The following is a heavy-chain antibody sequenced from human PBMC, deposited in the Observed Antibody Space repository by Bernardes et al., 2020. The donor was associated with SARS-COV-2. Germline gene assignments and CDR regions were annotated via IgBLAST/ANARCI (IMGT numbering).Heavy chain of an antibody. D-gene: IGHD2-2*02. Sequence: SETMSLTCAVYGGSLSGYYWSWIRQPPGRGLEWIGEINHSGSNNYNQSLKSRVTISVDTSKNQFSLKLSSVTAADTALYYCARWYIVVVPAAIMGFDPWGQGTLVTVSS. V-gene: IGHV4-34*01. CDR3: ARWYIVVVPAAIMGFDP. CDR1: GGSLSGYY. CDR2: INHSGSN. J-gene: IGHJ5*02.